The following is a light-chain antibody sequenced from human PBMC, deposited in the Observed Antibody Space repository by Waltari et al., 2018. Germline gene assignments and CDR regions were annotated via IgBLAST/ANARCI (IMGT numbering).Light chain of an antibody. CDR1: SSDVGTYNL. V-gene: IGLV2-23*02. J-gene: IGLJ1*01. CDR2: EVS. CDR3: CSYAGGSTFYV. Sequence: QSALTQPASVSGSPGQSITISCTGTSSDVGTYNLVSWYQQHPGKAPMLMIYEVSSRPSGVSNPFSGSKSGNPASLNIPGLQAEDEADYYCCSYAGGSTFYVFGTETKVTVL.